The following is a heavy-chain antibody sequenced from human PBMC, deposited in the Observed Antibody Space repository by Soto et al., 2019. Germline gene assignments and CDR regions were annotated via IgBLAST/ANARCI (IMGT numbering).Heavy chain of an antibody. J-gene: IGHJ4*02. CDR1: GFTFSSYA. CDR3: AKDQQWLVQGGHFDY. V-gene: IGHV3-23*01. D-gene: IGHD6-19*01. Sequence: PGGSLRLSCAASGFTFSSYAMSWVRQAPGKGLEWVSAISGSGGSTYYADSVKGRFTISRDNSKNTLYLQMNSLRAEDTAVYYCAKDQQWLVQGGHFDYWGQGTLVTVSS. CDR2: ISGSGGST.